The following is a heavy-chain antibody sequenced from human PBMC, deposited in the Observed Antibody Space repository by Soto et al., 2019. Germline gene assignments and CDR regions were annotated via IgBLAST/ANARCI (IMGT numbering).Heavy chain of an antibody. CDR2: INPNSGGT. D-gene: IGHD2-2*01. CDR3: ARGLGCSSTSCYGWFDP. Sequence: ASVKVSCKASGYTFTGYYMHWVRQAPGQGLEWMGWINPNSGGTNYAQKFQGWVTMTRDTSISTAYMELSRLRSDDTAVYYCARGLGCSSTSCYGWFDPWGQGTLVTVCS. J-gene: IGHJ5*02. V-gene: IGHV1-2*04. CDR1: GYTFTGYY.